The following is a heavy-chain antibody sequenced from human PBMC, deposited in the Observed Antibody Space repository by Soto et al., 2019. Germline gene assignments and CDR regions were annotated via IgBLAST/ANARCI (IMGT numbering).Heavy chain of an antibody. V-gene: IGHV4-31*03. CDR3: ARNSHLGDLSLGY. D-gene: IGHD3-16*02. Sequence: QVQLQESGPGLVKPSQTLSLTCPVSGGSISSVDYYWSWIRQHPGKGLEWIGYVRYGGRTYYEPSLKSRVTISVDPSKNEIALNLRFVTAADTAVYYCARNSHLGDLSLGYWGQGTLVTVSS. CDR2: VRYGGRT. J-gene: IGHJ4*02. CDR1: GGSISSVDYY.